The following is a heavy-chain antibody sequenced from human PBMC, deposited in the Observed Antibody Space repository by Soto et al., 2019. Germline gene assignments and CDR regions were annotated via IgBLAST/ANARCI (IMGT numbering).Heavy chain of an antibody. CDR2: IYDSGNT. J-gene: IGHJ4*02. CDR1: GGSISSGYW. CDR3: VRGGGGRTRWYEGRFDS. Sequence: SDTLSLTSAVSGGSISSGYWWSWVRQPPGXGLEWLGEIYDSGNTNYNPSLKSRVTISVDKSKTRFSLNLRSVTAADTAVYYCVRGGGGRTRWYEGRFDSWGEGTLVTVSS. D-gene: IGHD2-2*01. V-gene: IGHV4-4*02.